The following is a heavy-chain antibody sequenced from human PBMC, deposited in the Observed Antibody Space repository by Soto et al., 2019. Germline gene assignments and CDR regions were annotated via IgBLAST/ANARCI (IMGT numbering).Heavy chain of an antibody. CDR2: IYYSGGT. CDR1: GASIRSGSYY. CDR3: ARGGPGDGYFDL. D-gene: IGHD3-10*01. V-gene: IGHV4-31*03. Sequence: QVQLQESGPGLVKPSQTLSLTCSVSGASIRSGSYYWSWIRQTPGKGLEWIGYIYYSGGTYFNPSLRSRVTMSVDTSENQFSLKLSSVTAADTAVYHCARGGPGDGYFDLWGRGTLVAVSS. J-gene: IGHJ2*01.